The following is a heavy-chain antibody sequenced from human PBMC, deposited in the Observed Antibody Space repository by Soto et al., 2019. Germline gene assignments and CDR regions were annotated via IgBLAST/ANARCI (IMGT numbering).Heavy chain of an antibody. J-gene: IGHJ6*02. D-gene: IGHD4-17*01. Sequence: PSETLSLTCTVSGGSISSGDYYWSWIRQPPGKGLEWIGYIYYSGSTYYNPSLKSRVTISVDTSKNQFSLKLSSVPAADTAVYSCARDYGDYVGGYYGMDVWRQGTTVTVTS. V-gene: IGHV4-30-4*01. CDR3: ARDYGDYVGGYYGMDV. CDR1: GGSISSGDYY. CDR2: IYYSGST.